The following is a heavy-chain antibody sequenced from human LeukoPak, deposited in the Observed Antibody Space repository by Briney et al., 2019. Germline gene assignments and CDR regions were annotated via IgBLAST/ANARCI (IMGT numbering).Heavy chain of an antibody. CDR2: IKQDGSEK. CDR1: GFTFSSYW. V-gene: IGHV3-7*01. D-gene: IGHD3-22*01. J-gene: IGHJ4*02. Sequence: GGSRRISCAASGFTFSSYWMSWVRQAPGKGLEWVANIKQDGSEKYYVDSVKGRFTISRDNAKNSLYLQMNSLRAEDTAVYYCARFYSTPHYYYYSSGYYHFDYWGERTLVTVSS. CDR3: ARFYSTPHYYYYSSGYYHFDY.